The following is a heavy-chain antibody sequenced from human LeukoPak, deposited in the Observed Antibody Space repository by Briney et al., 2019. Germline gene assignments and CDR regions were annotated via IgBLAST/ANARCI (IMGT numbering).Heavy chain of an antibody. D-gene: IGHD2/OR15-2a*01. CDR1: GFTFSSYW. CDR3: ARTPSMWPDAFDI. CDR2: IKQDGSEK. V-gene: IGHV3-7*03. Sequence: GGSLRLSCAASGFTFSSYWMSWVRQARGKGLEWVANIKQDGSEKYYVDSVKGRFTISRDNAKNSLYLQMNSLRAEDTAVYYCARTPSMWPDAFDIWGQGTMVTVSS. J-gene: IGHJ3*02.